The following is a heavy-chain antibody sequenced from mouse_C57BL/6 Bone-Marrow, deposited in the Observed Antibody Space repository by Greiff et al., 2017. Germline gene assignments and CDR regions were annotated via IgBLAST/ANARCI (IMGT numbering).Heavy chain of an antibody. J-gene: IGHJ3*01. CDR1: GYTFTSYW. CDR2: IYPSDSET. V-gene: IGHV1-61*01. Sequence: VQLKQPGAELVRPGSSVKLSCKASGYTFTSYWMDWVKQRPGQGLEWIGNIYPSDSETHYNQKFKDKATLTVDKSSSTAYMQLSSLTSEDSAVYYCARGGYDYAWFAYWGQGTLVTVSA. D-gene: IGHD2-4*01. CDR3: ARGGYDYAWFAY.